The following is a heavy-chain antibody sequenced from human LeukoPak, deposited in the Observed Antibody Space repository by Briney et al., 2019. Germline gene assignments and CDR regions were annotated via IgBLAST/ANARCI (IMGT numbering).Heavy chain of an antibody. CDR1: GFTFSSYA. D-gene: IGHD5-18*01. V-gene: IGHV3-23*01. J-gene: IGHJ4*02. Sequence: GGSLRLSFAASGFTFSSYAMSWVRQAPGNGLEWVSAISGSGGSTYYADSVKGRFTISRDNSKNTLYLQMNSLRAEDTAVYCCAKDGGYSSPYYFDYWGQGTLVTVSS. CDR3: AKDGGYSSPYYFDY. CDR2: ISGSGGST.